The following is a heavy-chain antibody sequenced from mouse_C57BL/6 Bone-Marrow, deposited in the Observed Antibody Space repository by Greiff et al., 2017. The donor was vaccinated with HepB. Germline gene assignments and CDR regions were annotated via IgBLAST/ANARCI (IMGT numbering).Heavy chain of an antibody. Sequence: QVHVKQPGAELVKPGASVKLSCKASGYTFTSYWMHWVKQRPGRGLEWIGRIDPNSGGTKYNEKFKSKATLTVDKPSSTAYMQLSSLTSEDSAVYYCAREGGYDYPAWFAYWGQGTLVTVSA. D-gene: IGHD2-4*01. CDR1: GYTFTSYW. CDR3: AREGGYDYPAWFAY. CDR2: IDPNSGGT. V-gene: IGHV1-72*01. J-gene: IGHJ3*01.